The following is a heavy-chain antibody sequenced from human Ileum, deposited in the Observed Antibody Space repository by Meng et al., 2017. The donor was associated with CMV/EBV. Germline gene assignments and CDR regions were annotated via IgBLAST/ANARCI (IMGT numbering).Heavy chain of an antibody. CDR2: INQDGSEI. CDR3: AENIVGSTPFDY. V-gene: IGHV3-7*01. J-gene: IGHJ4*02. Sequence: CAASGFNCSCYWMGWVRQPPGKGLGWVANINQDGSEIHYVDSVKGRFTISRDNAKKSLYLQMNSLGAGDTAMYYCAENIVGSTPFDYWGLGTLVTVSS. CDR1: GFNCSCYW. D-gene: IGHD1-26*01.